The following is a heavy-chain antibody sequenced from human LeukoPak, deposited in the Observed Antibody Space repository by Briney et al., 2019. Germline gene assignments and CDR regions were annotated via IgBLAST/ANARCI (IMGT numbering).Heavy chain of an antibody. CDR1: GGSISSYY. D-gene: IGHD6-19*01. V-gene: IGHV4-4*07. Sequence: SETLSLTCTVSGGSISSYYWSRIRQPAGKGLEWIGRIYTSGSTNYNPSLKSRVTMSVDTSKNQFSLKLTSVTAADTAVYYCARDLSHSGWYQEGYWGQGTLVTVSS. J-gene: IGHJ4*02. CDR2: IYTSGST. CDR3: ARDLSHSGWYQEGY.